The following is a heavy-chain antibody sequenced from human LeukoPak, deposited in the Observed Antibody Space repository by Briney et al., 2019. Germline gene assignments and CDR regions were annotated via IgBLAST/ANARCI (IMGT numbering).Heavy chain of an antibody. CDR1: GFTFSNYW. CDR2: IKQDGSEK. D-gene: IGHD4-11*01. CDR3: ARIGVSNAFDS. Sequence: GGSLRLSCAASGFTFSNYWMGWVRQAPGRGLEWVANIKQDGSEKYYVDSVKDRFTVSRDNAKNSLYLKMNSLRAEDTAVYHCARIGVSNAFDSWGQGTLVTVSP. V-gene: IGHV3-7*05. J-gene: IGHJ4*02.